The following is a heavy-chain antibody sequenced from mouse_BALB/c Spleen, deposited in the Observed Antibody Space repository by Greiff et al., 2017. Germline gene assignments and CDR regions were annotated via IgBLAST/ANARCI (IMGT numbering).Heavy chain of an antibody. V-gene: IGHV1S137*01. CDR3: AYGNYFDY. J-gene: IGHJ2*01. CDR2: ISTYYGDA. Sequence: VHLVESGAELVRPGVSVKISCKGSGYTFTDYAMHWVKQSHAKSLEWIGVISTYYGDASYNQKFKGKATMTVDKSSSTAYMELARLTSEDSAIYYCAYGNYFDYWGQGTTLTVSS. D-gene: IGHD2-1*01. CDR1: GYTFTDYA.